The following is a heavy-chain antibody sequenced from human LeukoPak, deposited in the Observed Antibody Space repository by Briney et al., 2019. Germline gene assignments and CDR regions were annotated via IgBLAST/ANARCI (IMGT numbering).Heavy chain of an antibody. V-gene: IGHV4-30-4*08. D-gene: IGHD5-12*01. Sequence: SETLSLTCTVSGGSISSGDYYWSWIRQPPGKGLEWIGYIYYSGSTYYNPPLKSRVTISVDTSKNQFSLKLSSVTAADTAVYYCARDRLRNRKGFDPWGQGTLVTVSS. CDR3: ARDRLRNRKGFDP. CDR1: GGSISSGDYY. CDR2: IYYSGST. J-gene: IGHJ5*02.